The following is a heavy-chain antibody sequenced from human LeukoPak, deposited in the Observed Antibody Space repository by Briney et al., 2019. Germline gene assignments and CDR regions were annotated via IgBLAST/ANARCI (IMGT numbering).Heavy chain of an antibody. CDR3: ARGWDSGYVSF. V-gene: IGHV1-18*01. CDR2: INAYNGDT. CDR1: GYTFTTYG. J-gene: IGHJ4*02. Sequence: ASVKVSCKASGYTFTTYGISWVRQAPGQGLEWMGWINAYNGDTNYAQKFQGRVTMTTDTSTSTAYMELRSLRSDDTAVYYCARGWDSGYVSFWGQGTLVTVSS. D-gene: IGHD5-12*01.